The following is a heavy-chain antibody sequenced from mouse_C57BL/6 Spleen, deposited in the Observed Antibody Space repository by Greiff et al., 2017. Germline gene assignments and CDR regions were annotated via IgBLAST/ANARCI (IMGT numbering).Heavy chain of an antibody. Sequence: VQLQQSGPELVKPGASVKIPCKASGYTFTDYNMDWVKQSHGQSLEWIGDINPNNGGTNYNQKFKGKATLTVDKSSSTAYMELRSLTSEDTAVYYCAREGSHYFDYWGQGTTLTVSS. CDR3: AREGSHYFDY. V-gene: IGHV1-18*01. CDR1: GYTFTDYN. CDR2: INPNNGGT. J-gene: IGHJ2*01.